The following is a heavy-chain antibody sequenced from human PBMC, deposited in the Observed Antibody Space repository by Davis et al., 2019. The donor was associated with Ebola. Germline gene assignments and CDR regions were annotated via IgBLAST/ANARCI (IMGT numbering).Heavy chain of an antibody. CDR1: GFTFRSYW. V-gene: IGHV3-7*03. CDR3: ARHGPGSFPI. J-gene: IGHJ3*02. Sequence: GGSLRLSCATSGFTFRSYWLAWVRQGPGKGLESVANIKEDGSEKYYIDSLKGRFTISRDNAKNLLFLQMNSLRAEDTAVYYCARHGPGSFPIWGQGTMVTVSS. CDR2: IKEDGSEK. D-gene: IGHD3-10*01.